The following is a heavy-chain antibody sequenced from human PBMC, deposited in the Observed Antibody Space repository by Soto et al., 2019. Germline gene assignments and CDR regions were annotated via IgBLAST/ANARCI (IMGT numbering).Heavy chain of an antibody. CDR2: ISGSGGST. J-gene: IGHJ4*02. Sequence: EVQLLESGGGLVQPGGSLRLPCAASGFTFRNYAMTWVRQAPGKGLEWVSSISGSGGSTHYADSVKGRFIISRDNSKNTVYLQMNRLRAEDTAIYYWAKGLPLEYWGQGTLVTVSS. CDR3: AKGLPLEY. CDR1: GFTFRNYA. D-gene: IGHD3-16*01. V-gene: IGHV3-23*01.